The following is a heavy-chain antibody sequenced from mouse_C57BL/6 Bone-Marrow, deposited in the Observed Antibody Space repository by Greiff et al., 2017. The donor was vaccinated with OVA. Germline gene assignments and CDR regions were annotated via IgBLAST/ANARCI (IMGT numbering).Heavy chain of an antibody. Sequence: QVQLQQPGAELVRPGSSVKLSCKASGYTFTSYWMHWVKQRPIQGLEWIGNIDPSDSENQYNQKLKDKATLTVDKSASKPNMQLSGQTSVDSSVYYCARILGYRSDYWGQGTSLTVSS. V-gene: IGHV1-52*01. D-gene: IGHD2-2*01. J-gene: IGHJ4*01. CDR1: GYTFTSYW. CDR3: ARILGYRSDY. CDR2: IDPSDSEN.